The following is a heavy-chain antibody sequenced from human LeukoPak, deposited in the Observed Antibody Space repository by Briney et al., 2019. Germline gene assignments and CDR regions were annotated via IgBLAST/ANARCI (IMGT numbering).Heavy chain of an antibody. CDR1: GGSISSGGYS. D-gene: IGHD7-27*01. CDR2: IYPRGST. Sequence: SQTLSLTCAVSGGSISSGGYSWSWIRQPPGKGLEWIGYIYPRGSTYYNPSLKSRVTMSLDRSANQFSLNLSSVTAADTAVYYCARFSPRAMGNYFDFWGQGTLVTVSS. CDR3: ARFSPRAMGNYFDF. V-gene: IGHV4-30-2*01. J-gene: IGHJ4*02.